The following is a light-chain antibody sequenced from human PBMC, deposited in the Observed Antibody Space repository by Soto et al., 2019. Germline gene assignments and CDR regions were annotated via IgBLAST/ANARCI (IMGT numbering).Light chain of an antibody. V-gene: IGKV3-11*01. CDR1: QSVSNY. CDR2: DAS. J-gene: IGKJ5*01. Sequence: MVLTQAPATLSLSPGEIATLSCWASQSVSNYLAWYQQRPGQAPRLLIYDASNRATGIPARFSGSGSGTDFTLTINSLEPEDFAVYFCQHRYYWPPAFGQGTRLEIK. CDR3: QHRYYWPPA.